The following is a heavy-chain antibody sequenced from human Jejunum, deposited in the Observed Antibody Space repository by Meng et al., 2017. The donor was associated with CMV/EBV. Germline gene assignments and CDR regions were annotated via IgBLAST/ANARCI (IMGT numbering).Heavy chain of an antibody. J-gene: IGHJ5*02. CDR1: GGSISGYY. V-gene: IGHV4-59*01. CDR3: ARGGTSSKWVDP. D-gene: IGHD6-6*01. Sequence: TVSGGSISGYYWSWIRQPPGKGLEWIGHIYYSGSTNYNPSLQSRVTISVDTSKNQFSLNVSSVTAADTAVYYCARGGTSSKWVDPWGQGTLVTVSS. CDR2: IYYSGST.